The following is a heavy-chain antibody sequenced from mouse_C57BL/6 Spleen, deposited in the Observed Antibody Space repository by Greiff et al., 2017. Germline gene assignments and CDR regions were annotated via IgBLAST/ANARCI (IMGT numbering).Heavy chain of an antibody. D-gene: IGHD2-4*01. CDR3: ARSADYDGFAY. J-gene: IGHJ3*01. Sequence: VQLQQSGPELVKPGASVKISCKASGYAFSSSWMNWVKQRPGKGLEWIGRIYPGDGDTNYNGKFKGKATLTADKSSSTAYMQLSSLTSEDSAVYFCARSADYDGFAYWGQGTLVTVSA. V-gene: IGHV1-82*01. CDR1: GYAFSSSW. CDR2: IYPGDGDT.